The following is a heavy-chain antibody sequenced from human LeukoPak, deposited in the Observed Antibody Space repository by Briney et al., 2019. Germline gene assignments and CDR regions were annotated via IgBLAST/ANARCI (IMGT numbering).Heavy chain of an antibody. CDR2: IWYDGSNK. V-gene: IGHV3-33*01. Sequence: GGSLRLSCAASGFTFRSHGVHWVRQAPGKGLEWVAFIWYDGSNKYYTDSVKGRFTISRDNSKNTLYQQMNSLRAEDTAVYYCAGDRATSYFDYWGQGALVTISS. CDR1: GFTFRSHG. D-gene: IGHD1-26*01. CDR3: AGDRATSYFDY. J-gene: IGHJ4*02.